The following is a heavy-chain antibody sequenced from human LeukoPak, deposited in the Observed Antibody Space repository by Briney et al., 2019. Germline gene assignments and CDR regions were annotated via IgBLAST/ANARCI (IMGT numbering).Heavy chain of an antibody. J-gene: IGHJ4*02. Sequence: SGPALVKPTRTLTLTCTFSGFSLSTSGMCVSWIRQPPGKALEWLARIDWDDDKYYSTSLKTRLTISKDTSKNQVVLTMTNMDPVDTATYYCARSTRTTVTTYYFDYWGQGTLVTVSS. CDR3: ARSTRTTVTTYYFDY. CDR2: IDWDDDK. CDR1: GFSLSTSGMC. V-gene: IGHV2-70*11. D-gene: IGHD4-17*01.